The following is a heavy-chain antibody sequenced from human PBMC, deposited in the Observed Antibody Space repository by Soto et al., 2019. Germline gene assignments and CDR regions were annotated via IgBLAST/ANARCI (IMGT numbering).Heavy chain of an antibody. J-gene: IGHJ4*02. CDR3: ARDPHGGVGATYGDY. CDR2: ISYDGSNK. V-gene: IGHV3-30-3*01. CDR1: GFTFSSYA. D-gene: IGHD1-26*01. Sequence: GGSLRLSCAASGFTFSSYAMHWVRQAPGKGLEWVAVISYDGSNKYYADSVKGRFTISRDNSKNTLYLQMNSLRAEDTAVYYCARDPHGGVGATYGDYWGQGTLVTVSS.